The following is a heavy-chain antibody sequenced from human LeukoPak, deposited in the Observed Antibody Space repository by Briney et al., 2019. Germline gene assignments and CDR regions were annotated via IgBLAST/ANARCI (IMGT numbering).Heavy chain of an antibody. CDR3: AKSSYFDY. Sequence: GGSLRLSCVASGFTFSSYVMSWVRQAPGKGLECVSIISGSDGSSYYADSVKGRFTISRDSSKDTLYPQMNSLRAEDTAVYYCAKSSYFDYWGQGALVIVSS. J-gene: IGHJ4*02. CDR1: GFTFSSYV. CDR2: ISGSDGSS. V-gene: IGHV3-23*01.